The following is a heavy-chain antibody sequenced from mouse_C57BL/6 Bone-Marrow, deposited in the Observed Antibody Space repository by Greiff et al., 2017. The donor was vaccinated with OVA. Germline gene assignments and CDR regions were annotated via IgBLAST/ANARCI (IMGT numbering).Heavy chain of an antibody. J-gene: IGHJ4*01. CDR2: INPNNGGT. Sequence: VQLQQSGPELVKPGASVKIPCKASGYTFTDYNMDWVKQSHGKSLEWIGDINPNNGGTIYNQKFTGKATLTVDKSSSTAYMELRSLTSEDTAVDYGAREVTYYYAMDYWGQGTSVTVAS. CDR1: GYTFTDYN. V-gene: IGHV1-18*01. CDR3: AREVTYYYAMDY.